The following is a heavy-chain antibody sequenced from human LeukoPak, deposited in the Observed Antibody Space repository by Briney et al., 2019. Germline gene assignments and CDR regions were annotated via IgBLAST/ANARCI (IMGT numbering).Heavy chain of an antibody. J-gene: IGHJ5*02. D-gene: IGHD3-22*01. CDR2: IYPGDSDT. CDR3: ARQKGDSSGYLNL. CDR1: GYSFTSYW. Sequence: GESLKISGKGSGYSFTSYWIGWVRQMPGKGLEWMGIIYPGDSDTRHSPSFQGQVTISADKSISTAYLQWSSLTASDTAMYYCARQKGDSSGYLNLWGQGTLVTVSS. V-gene: IGHV5-51*01.